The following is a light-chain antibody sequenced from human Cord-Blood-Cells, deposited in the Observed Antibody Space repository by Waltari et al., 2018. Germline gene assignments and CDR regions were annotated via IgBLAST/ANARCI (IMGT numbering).Light chain of an antibody. CDR3: QQYNNWPGT. V-gene: IGKV3-15*01. J-gene: IGKJ1*01. Sequence: IVMTQSPATLSASPGERATLSCRASQSVSSNLAWYQQKPGQAPRLLIYGASTRATGIPARFSGSGSGTEFTLTISSLQSEDFAVYYCQQYNNWPGTFGQGTKVEIK. CDR2: GAS. CDR1: QSVSSN.